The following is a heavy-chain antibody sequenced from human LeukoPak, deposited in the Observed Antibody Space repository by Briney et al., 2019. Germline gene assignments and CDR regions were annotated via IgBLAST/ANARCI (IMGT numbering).Heavy chain of an antibody. D-gene: IGHD2-2*01. CDR1: GFTFSSYS. CDR3: ARGISLVVPAADY. Sequence: GGSLRLSCAASGFTFSSYSMNWVRPAPGKGLEWVSSISSSSSYIYYADSVKGRFTISRDNAKNSLYLQMNSLRAEDTAVYYCARGISLVVPAADYWGQGTLVTVSS. V-gene: IGHV3-21*01. CDR2: ISSSSSYI. J-gene: IGHJ4*02.